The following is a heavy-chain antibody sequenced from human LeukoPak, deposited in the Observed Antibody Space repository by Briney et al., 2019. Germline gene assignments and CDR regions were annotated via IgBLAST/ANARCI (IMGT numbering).Heavy chain of an antibody. CDR2: IRSSGSTI. D-gene: IGHD2-2*01. CDR3: ARESDIDCSSTSCPGFDI. J-gene: IGHJ3*02. CDR1: GFTFSSYE. Sequence: PGGSLRLSCAASGFTFSSYEMNWVRQAPGKGLEWVSYIRSSGSTIYSADSVKGRFTISRDNAKNSLDMQMNSLRAEDTAVYYCARESDIDCSSTSCPGFDIWGQGTMVTVSS. V-gene: IGHV3-48*03.